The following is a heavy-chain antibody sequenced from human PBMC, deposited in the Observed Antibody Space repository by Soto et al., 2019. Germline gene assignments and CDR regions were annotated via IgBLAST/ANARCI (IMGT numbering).Heavy chain of an antibody. J-gene: IGHJ4*02. V-gene: IGHV1-18*01. CDR1: GYTFTASG. Sequence: QVQLVQSGPEVQKPGASLKVSCKASGYTFTASGISWVRQAPGQELEWMGWTSICNGHTEYSPKFLGRVVMTTDTSADTAYLELKSLRPDDAALYYCARWDDYGASDQSHFDQWGQGTLVTVSS. CDR3: ARWDDYGASDQSHFDQ. CDR2: TSICNGHT. D-gene: IGHD4-17*01.